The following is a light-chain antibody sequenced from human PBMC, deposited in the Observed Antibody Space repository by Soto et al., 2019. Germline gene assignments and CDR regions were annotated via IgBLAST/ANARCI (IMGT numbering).Light chain of an antibody. CDR2: GAS. CDR3: QQYGSSPYT. Sequence: EIVLTQSPGTLSLSPGERATLFCRASQSVSSTHLGWYQQKPGQAPMLLIYGASSRATGIPDRFSGSGSGTEFTLTISRLGHEDFGVYYCQQYGSSPYTFGQGTKLEI. J-gene: IGKJ2*01. CDR1: QSVSSTH. V-gene: IGKV3-20*01.